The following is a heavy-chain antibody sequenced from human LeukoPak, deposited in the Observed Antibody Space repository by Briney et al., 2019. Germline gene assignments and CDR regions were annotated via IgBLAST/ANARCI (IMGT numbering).Heavy chain of an antibody. CDR2: IKSETDGGTT. J-gene: IGHJ4*02. Sequence: GGSLRLSCAASGFTFSNAWMSWVRQAPGKGLEWVGRIKSETDGGTTQYAAPVKDRFTISRDDSENTLYLQMNSLKTEDTAVYYCSTDLRWKLLRTYWGQGTLVTVSS. D-gene: IGHD4-23*01. V-gene: IGHV3-15*01. CDR1: GFTFSNAW. CDR3: STDLRWKLLRTY.